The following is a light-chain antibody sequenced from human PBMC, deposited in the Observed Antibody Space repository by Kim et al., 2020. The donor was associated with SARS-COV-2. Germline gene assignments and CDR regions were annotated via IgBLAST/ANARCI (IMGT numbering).Light chain of an antibody. CDR3: SSYTSSSTLV. CDR2: DVS. J-gene: IGLJ3*02. V-gene: IGLV2-14*04. Sequence: GQSLTISCTGTSSDVGGYNCVSWYQQHTGKAPKLMIYDVSKRPSGVSNRFSGSKSANTASLAISGLQAEEEADYYCSSYTSSSTLVFGGGTQLTVL. CDR1: SSDVGGYNC.